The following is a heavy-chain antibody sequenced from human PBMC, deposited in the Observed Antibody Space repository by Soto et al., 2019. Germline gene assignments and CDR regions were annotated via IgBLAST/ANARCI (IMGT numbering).Heavy chain of an antibody. CDR1: GGTFSSYA. CDR3: ARAGHYDSSGLIMDV. Sequence: ASVKVSCKASGGTFSSYAISWVRQAPGQGLEWMGGIIPIFGTANYAQKFQGRVTITADESTSTAYMELSSLRSEDTAVYYCARAGHYDSSGLIMDVWGQGTMVTVSS. CDR2: IIPIFGTA. J-gene: IGHJ6*02. V-gene: IGHV1-69*13. D-gene: IGHD3-22*01.